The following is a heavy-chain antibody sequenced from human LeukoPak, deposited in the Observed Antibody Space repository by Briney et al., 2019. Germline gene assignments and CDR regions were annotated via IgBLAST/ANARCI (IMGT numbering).Heavy chain of an antibody. CDR1: GGSFSGYY. D-gene: IGHD3-16*01. V-gene: IGHV4-34*01. J-gene: IGHJ4*02. CDR3: ARGRNDYDYVWGSPRVFDY. CDR2: INHSGST. Sequence: SETLSLTCAVYGGSFSGYYWSWIRQPPGKGLEWIGEINHSGSTNYNPSLKSRVTISVDTSKNQFSLKLSSVTAADTAVYYCARGRNDYDYVWGSPRVFDYWGQGTLVTVSS.